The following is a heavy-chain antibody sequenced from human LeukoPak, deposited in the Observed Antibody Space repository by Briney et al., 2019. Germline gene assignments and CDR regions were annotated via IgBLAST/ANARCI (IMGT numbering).Heavy chain of an antibody. D-gene: IGHD3-10*01. CDR2: ISSSGSTI. CDR1: GFTFSDYY. CDR3: ARPPIRGFPPDAFDI. V-gene: IGHV3-11*04. Sequence: GGSLRLSCAASGFTFSDYYMSWIRQAPGKGLEWVSYISSSGSTIYYADSVKGRLTIPRDNAKKSLYLQMNSLRAEDTAVYYCARPPIRGFPPDAFDIWGQGTMVIVSS. J-gene: IGHJ3*02.